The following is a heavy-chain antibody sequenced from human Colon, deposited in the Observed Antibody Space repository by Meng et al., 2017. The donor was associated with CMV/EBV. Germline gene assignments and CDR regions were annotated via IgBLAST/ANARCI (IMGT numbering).Heavy chain of an antibody. CDR1: GFTLSNYW. J-gene: IGHJ4*02. D-gene: IGHD3-3*01. Sequence: GESLKISCAASGFTLSNYWMHWVRQAPGKGLEWVSSISGSGVTTYYSDAVKGRFTISRDNSRNTLYLQINSLRADDTAVYYCAKGADFHDFWSGFAYWGQGAVVTVSS. CDR2: ISGSGVTT. CDR3: AKGADFHDFWSGFAY. V-gene: IGHV3-23*01.